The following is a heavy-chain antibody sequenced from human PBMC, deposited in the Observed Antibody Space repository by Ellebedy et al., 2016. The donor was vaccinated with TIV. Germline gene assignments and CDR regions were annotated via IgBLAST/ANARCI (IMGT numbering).Heavy chain of an antibody. V-gene: IGHV3-33*01. CDR2: IWYDGTDE. CDR3: ARDSRGRWPPFDH. Sequence: PGGSLRLSCAASGFSFSSYGMHRVRQSPGKGLEWMAFIWYDGTDESYAESVEGRFSISRDNSKNTLYLHMKSLRAEDTAIYYCARDSRGRWPPFDHWGQGTVVAVSS. D-gene: IGHD4-23*01. CDR1: GFSFSSYG. J-gene: IGHJ4*02.